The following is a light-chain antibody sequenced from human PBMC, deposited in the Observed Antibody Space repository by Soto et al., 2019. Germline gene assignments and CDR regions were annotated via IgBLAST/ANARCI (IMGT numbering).Light chain of an antibody. CDR2: GAS. CDR1: QSVSSNC. V-gene: IGKV3-20*01. CDR3: QQADTSPPIFT. Sequence: EIVLTQAPGTLSLSPGSIATLSCRASQSVSSNCLAWYQQKPGQAPRLLIYGASSWATGIPDRFSGSGSGTDFTLTISRLEPEDFAVYFCQQADTSPPIFTFGPGTKVDFK. J-gene: IGKJ3*01.